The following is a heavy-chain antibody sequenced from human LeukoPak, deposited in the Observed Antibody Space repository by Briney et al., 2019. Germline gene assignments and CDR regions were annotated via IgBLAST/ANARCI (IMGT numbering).Heavy chain of an antibody. CDR3: VRDRRVVVTTPQVAAYWYFDL. CDR2: IFTSGTT. V-gene: IGHV4-4*07. Sequence: SETLSLTCHAAGGSISSYYWSWIRQPAGKGLEWIGRIFTSGTTYYNPSLASRVNMSVDTSKNLFSLSLNSVTAADTAVYYCVRDRRVVVTTPQVAAYWYFDLWGRGTLVTVSS. CDR1: GGSISSYY. D-gene: IGHD2-21*02. J-gene: IGHJ2*01.